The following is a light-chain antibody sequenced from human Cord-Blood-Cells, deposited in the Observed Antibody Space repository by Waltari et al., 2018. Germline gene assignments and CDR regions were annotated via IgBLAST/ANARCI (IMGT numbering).Light chain of an antibody. CDR3: QQYYSTPIT. J-gene: IGKJ5*01. CDR2: WAS. CDR1: QSVLYSSNNKNY. V-gene: IGKV4-1*01. Sequence: DIVMTQSPDSLAVSLGERATINCKSSQSVLYSSNNKNYLAWYQQKPGQPPKLLLYWASTRESGVPDRFIGSGSGTDFTLTINSLQAEDVAVYYCQQYYSTPITFGQGTRLEIK.